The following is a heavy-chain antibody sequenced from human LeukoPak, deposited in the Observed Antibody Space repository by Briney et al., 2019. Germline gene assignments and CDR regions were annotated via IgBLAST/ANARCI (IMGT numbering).Heavy chain of an antibody. V-gene: IGHV4-34*01. CDR2: INHSGST. Sequence: WVTLPLTCAVYGGSFSGYYYTWIRQPPGKGLEWIGEINHSGSTTYNPSLNSRVIILVDTSSNQFSLKLRSVTAADTAVYYCARGEGQRQLVHIHWGQGTLVTVSS. J-gene: IGHJ4*02. CDR1: GGSFSGYY. D-gene: IGHD6-13*01. CDR3: ARGEGQRQLVHIH.